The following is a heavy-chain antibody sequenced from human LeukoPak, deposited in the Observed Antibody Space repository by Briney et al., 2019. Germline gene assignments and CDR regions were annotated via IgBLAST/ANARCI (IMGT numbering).Heavy chain of an antibody. CDR1: GGTFSSYA. CDR2: IIPIFGTA. CDR3: AREIAARREGWFDP. D-gene: IGHD6-6*01. Sequence: SVKVSCKASGGTFSSYAIGWVRQAPGQGLEWMGGIIPIFGTANYAQKFQGRVTITADESTSTAYMELSSLRSEDTAVYYCAREIAARREGWFDPWGQGTLVTVSS. J-gene: IGHJ5*02. V-gene: IGHV1-69*13.